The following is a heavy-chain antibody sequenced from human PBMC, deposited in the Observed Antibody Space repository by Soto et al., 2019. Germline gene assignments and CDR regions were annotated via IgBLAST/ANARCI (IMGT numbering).Heavy chain of an antibody. Sequence: QGQLVQSGNEVKKPGASVKVSCKASGYTFSMYCITWVRQAPGQGLEWMGWSSAYNGKTQYAQKLQGRVAMTTDTSTTTAYLELRSLRSDDTAMYYCARLQRYGDNPPDLWGQGTLVTVSS. CDR3: ARLQRYGDNPPDL. J-gene: IGHJ4*02. CDR1: GYTFSMYC. CDR2: SSAYNGKT. V-gene: IGHV1-18*01. D-gene: IGHD3-10*01.